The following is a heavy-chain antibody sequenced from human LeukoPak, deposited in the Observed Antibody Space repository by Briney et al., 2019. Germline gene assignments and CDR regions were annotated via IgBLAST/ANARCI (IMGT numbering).Heavy chain of an antibody. V-gene: IGHV3-30-3*01. CDR3: ARSLLLYSSTWYALDY. CDR1: GFPFSTYS. Sequence: PGGSLRLSCAASGFPFSTYSVHWVRQARGKGLEWVALISYDGTNKYYADSVKGRFTISRDNSNNTLYLQMNSLRAEDTAVYYCARSLLLYSSTWYALDYWGQGTLVAVSS. J-gene: IGHJ4*02. CDR2: ISYDGTNK. D-gene: IGHD6-13*01.